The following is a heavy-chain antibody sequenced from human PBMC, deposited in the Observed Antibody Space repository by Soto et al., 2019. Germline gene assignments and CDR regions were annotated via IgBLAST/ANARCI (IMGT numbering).Heavy chain of an antibody. Sequence: ASVKVSCKASGYTFTSYSMHWVRQAPGQRLEWMGWINAGNGNTQYSQTFQGRVTITRDTSANTAYMELSSLRSEDTAVFYCAREVFTTPFRNYYGMDVWGQGTTVTVSS. V-gene: IGHV1-3*01. D-gene: IGHD3-22*01. CDR3: AREVFTTPFRNYYGMDV. J-gene: IGHJ6*02. CDR2: INAGNGNT. CDR1: GYTFTSYS.